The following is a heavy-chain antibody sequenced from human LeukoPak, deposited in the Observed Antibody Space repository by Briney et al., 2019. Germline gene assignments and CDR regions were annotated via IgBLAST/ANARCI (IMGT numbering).Heavy chain of an antibody. CDR2: ISGSGYST. CDR3: AKEAGYSGYDYPDY. Sequence: GGSPRLSCAASGCTFSSYAMSWVRQAPGKGLEWVSAISGSGYSTYYADSVKGRFTISSDNSKNTLYLQMNSLSAEDTAVYYCAKEAGYSGYDYPDYWGQGTLVTVSS. J-gene: IGHJ4*02. CDR1: GCTFSSYA. V-gene: IGHV3-23*01. D-gene: IGHD5-12*01.